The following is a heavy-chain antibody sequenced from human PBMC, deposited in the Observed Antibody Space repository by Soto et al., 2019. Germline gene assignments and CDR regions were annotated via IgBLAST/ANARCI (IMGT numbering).Heavy chain of an antibody. CDR1: AFTFSSYG. V-gene: IGHV3-30*18. J-gene: IGHJ4*02. Sequence: QVQLVESGGGVVQPGRSLRLSCAASAFTFSSYGMHWVRQAPGKGLEWVAVISYDGSSKYYAYSVKGRFTISRDNSKNMLYLQMNSLRAEDTAVYYCAKDRTGYSSGCDFWGQGTLVTVSS. CDR3: AKDRTGYSSGCDF. CDR2: ISYDGSSK. D-gene: IGHD6-19*01.